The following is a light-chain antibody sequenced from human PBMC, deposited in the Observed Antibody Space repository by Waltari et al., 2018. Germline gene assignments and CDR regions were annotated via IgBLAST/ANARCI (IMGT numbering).Light chain of an antibody. Sequence: ERLLTQSPVTLSVSPGERATLPCRASRSVGSNLAWYQQRPGQAPRLLIYDASNRATGIPARFSGSGSGTEFTLTINGLQSEDFAVYYCHQYNIWPQTFGQGTKVDNK. CDR2: DAS. CDR3: HQYNIWPQT. CDR1: RSVGSN. J-gene: IGKJ1*01. V-gene: IGKV3-15*01.